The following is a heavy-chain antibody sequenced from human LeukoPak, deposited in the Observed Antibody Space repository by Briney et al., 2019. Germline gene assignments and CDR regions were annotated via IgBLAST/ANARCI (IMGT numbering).Heavy chain of an antibody. CDR3: SSSTGYYDSSGYYGGDYYYYMDV. CDR2: IIPIFGTA. D-gene: IGHD3-22*01. J-gene: IGHJ6*03. CDR1: GGTFSSYA. V-gene: IGHV1-69*05. Sequence: GASVKVSCKASGGTFSSYAISWVRQAPGQGLEWMGRIIPIFGTANYAQKFQGRVTITTDESTSTAYMELRSLRSDDTAVYYCSSSTGYYDSSGYYGGDYYYYMDVWGKGTTVTVSS.